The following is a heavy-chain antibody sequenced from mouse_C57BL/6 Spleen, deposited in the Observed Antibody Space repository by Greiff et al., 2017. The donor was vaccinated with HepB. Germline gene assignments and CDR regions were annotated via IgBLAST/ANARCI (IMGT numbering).Heavy chain of an antibody. CDR2: IYWDDDK. V-gene: IGHV8-12*01. Sequence: QVQLKESGPGILQSSQTLSLTCSFSGFSLSTSGMGVSWLRHPSGMGLECLVHIYWDDDKRYNPSLNSRLTISKDTSRNQVFLKITSVDTADTATYYCARGGWLLQHYAMDYWGQGTSVTVSS. D-gene: IGHD2-3*01. J-gene: IGHJ4*01. CDR3: ARGGWLLQHYAMDY. CDR1: GFSLSTSGMG.